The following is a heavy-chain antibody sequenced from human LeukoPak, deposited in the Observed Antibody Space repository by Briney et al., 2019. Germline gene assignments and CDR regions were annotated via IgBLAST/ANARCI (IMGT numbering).Heavy chain of an antibody. CDR2: INHSGIT. CDR1: GGSFSGYY. D-gene: IGHD3-3*01. Sequence: SETLSLTCAVYGGSFSGYYWSWIRQPPGKGLEWIGEINHSGITNYNPSLKSRVTMSLDTFKSQFSLKLSSVTAADTALYYCARGVVGVIEVRVYYVDYWGQGTLVTVSS. V-gene: IGHV4-34*01. J-gene: IGHJ4*02. CDR3: ARGVVGVIEVRVYYVDY.